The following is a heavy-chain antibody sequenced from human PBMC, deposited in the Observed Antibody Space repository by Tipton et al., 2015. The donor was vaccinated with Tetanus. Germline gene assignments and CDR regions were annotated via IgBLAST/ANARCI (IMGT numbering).Heavy chain of an antibody. CDR3: ARAQRADYFYGMDV. J-gene: IGHJ6*02. CDR1: GFTFDDYA. Sequence: RSLRLSCAASGFTFDDYAMHWVRQAPGKGLEWVSGISWNSGSIGYADSVKGRFTISRDNAKNSLYLQMNSLRTEDTALYFCARAQRADYFYGMDVWGQGTTVTVS. D-gene: IGHD6-25*01. V-gene: IGHV3-9*01. CDR2: ISWNSGSI.